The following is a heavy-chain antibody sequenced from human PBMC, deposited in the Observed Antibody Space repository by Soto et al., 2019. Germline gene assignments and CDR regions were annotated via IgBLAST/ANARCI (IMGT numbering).Heavy chain of an antibody. D-gene: IGHD3-3*01. J-gene: IGHJ4*02. V-gene: IGHV1-69*13. CDR3: ARGGVFFFAAPTNPLDY. Sequence: SVEVSCKASGGTFNIYASSWVRQANGKGLEWMGGIIPIFGTANYAQKFQGRVTITADESTSTAYMELSSLRSEDTAVYYCARGGVFFFAAPTNPLDYWGQGTLVTVSS. CDR2: IIPIFGTA. CDR1: GGTFNIYA.